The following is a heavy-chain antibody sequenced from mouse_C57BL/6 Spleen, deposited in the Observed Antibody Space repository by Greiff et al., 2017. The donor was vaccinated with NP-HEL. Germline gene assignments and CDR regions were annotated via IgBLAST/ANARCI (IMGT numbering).Heavy chain of an antibody. CDR3: ARDYGSSYWEAMYY. D-gene: IGHD1-1*01. V-gene: IGHV5-17*01. J-gene: IGHJ4*01. Sequence: EVKLVESGGGLVKPGGSLKLSCAASGFTFSDYGMYWVRQAPEKGLEWVAYISSGSSTIYYADPVKGRFTISRDNAKNTLFLQMTSLRSEDTAMYYCARDYGSSYWEAMYYWGQGASVTVSS. CDR1: GFTFSDYG. CDR2: ISSGSSTI.